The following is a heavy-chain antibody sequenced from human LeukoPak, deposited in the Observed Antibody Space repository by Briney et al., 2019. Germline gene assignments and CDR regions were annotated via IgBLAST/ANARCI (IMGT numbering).Heavy chain of an antibody. CDR2: IPYDGSNK. V-gene: IGHV3-30-3*01. CDR3: ARDRGYFDY. Sequence: GGSLRLSCAASGFTFSSYAMHWVRQAPGKGLEWVAVIPYDGSNKYYADSVKGRFTISRDNSKNTLYLQMNSLRAEDTAVYYCARDRGYFDYWGQGTLVTVSS. J-gene: IGHJ4*02. D-gene: IGHD3-10*01. CDR1: GFTFSSYA.